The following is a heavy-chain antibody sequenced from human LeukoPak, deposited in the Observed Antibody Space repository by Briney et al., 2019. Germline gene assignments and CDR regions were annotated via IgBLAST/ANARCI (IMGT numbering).Heavy chain of an antibody. CDR2: IKQDGSEK. CDR3: ARDGTRGYYVYEK. J-gene: IGHJ4*02. Sequence: GGSLRLSCAASGFTFSSYWMSWVRQAPGKGLEWVANIKQDGSEKYYVGSVKGRFTISRDNAKDSLYLQMNSLRAEDTAVYYCARDGTRGYYVYEKWGQGTLVTVSS. V-gene: IGHV3-7*04. CDR1: GFTFSSYW. D-gene: IGHD3-10*02.